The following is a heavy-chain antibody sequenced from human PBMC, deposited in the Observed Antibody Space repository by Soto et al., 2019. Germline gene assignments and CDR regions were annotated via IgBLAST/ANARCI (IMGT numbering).Heavy chain of an antibody. Sequence: ASVKVSCKASGYTFTSYAMHWVRQAPGQRLEWMGWINAGNGNTKYSQKFQGRVTITRDTSASTAYMELSSLRSEDTAVYYCGRDLGHIVVVTAGYWGQGTLVTVSS. V-gene: IGHV1-3*01. J-gene: IGHJ4*02. CDR3: GRDLGHIVVVTAGY. D-gene: IGHD2-21*02. CDR1: GYTFTSYA. CDR2: INAGNGNT.